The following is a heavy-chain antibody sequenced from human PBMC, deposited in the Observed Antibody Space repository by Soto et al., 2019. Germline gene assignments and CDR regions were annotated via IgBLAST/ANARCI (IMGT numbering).Heavy chain of an antibody. CDR1: GLTFTSYS. J-gene: IGHJ4*02. CDR2: IHSSSSTI. CDR3: AKDRGYTYGFDF. D-gene: IGHD5-18*01. V-gene: IGHV3-48*02. Sequence: GGSLRLSCAASGLTFTSYSMNWVGQAPGKGLEWVSFIHSSSSTIYYADSVKGRFTISRDNAKNSLYLQMNSLRDEDTAVYYCAKDRGYTYGFDFWGQGA.